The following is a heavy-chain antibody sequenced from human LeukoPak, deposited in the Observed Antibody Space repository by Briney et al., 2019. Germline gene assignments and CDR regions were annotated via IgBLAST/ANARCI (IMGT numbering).Heavy chain of an antibody. CDR3: TTDRSGWYDY. J-gene: IGHJ4*02. CDR1: GFTFGDYA. CDR2: IRGKAYGGTT. Sequence: GGPLRLSCTASGFTFGDYAMSWVRQAPGKGLEWVGFIRGKAYGGTTEYAASVKGRFTISRDDSKSIAYLQMNSLKTEDTAVYYCTTDRSGWYDYWGQGTLVTVSS. D-gene: IGHD6-19*01. V-gene: IGHV3-49*04.